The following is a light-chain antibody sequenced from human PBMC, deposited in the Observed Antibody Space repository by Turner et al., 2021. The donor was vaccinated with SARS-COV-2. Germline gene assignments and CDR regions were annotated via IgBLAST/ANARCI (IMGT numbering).Light chain of an antibody. CDR2: AAS. CDR1: QGISSY. V-gene: IGKV1-9*01. Sequence: DIQLTQSPSFLSASVGDRVTITCRASQGISSYLAWYQQKPGKAPKLLIYAASTLQSGVPSRFSGSGSGTEFILTLSSLQPEDFATYFCQQLNSDPPLTFGGGSKVEIK. J-gene: IGKJ4*01. CDR3: QQLNSDPPLT.